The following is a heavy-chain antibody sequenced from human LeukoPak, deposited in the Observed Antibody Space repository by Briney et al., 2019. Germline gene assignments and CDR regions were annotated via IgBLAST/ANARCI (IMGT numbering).Heavy chain of an antibody. CDR2: IRYDGSNK. CDR1: GFTFSSYA. V-gene: IGHV3-30*02. CDR3: AKDFRVGATMEDAFDI. Sequence: PGGSLRLSCAASGFTFSSYAMSWVRQAPGKGLEWVAFIRYDGSNKYYADSVKGRFTISRDNSKNTLYLQMNSLRTEDTAVYYCAKDFRVGATMEDAFDIWGRGTMVTVSS. D-gene: IGHD1-26*01. J-gene: IGHJ3*02.